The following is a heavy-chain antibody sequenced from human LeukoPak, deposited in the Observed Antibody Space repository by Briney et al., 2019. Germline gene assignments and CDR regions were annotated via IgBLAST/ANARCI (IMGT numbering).Heavy chain of an antibody. CDR3: SGSYYGVSRRDY. D-gene: IGHD1-26*01. V-gene: IGHV3-21*01. J-gene: IGHJ4*02. Sequence: GGSLRLSCAASGFTFSSYSMTWVRQAPGKGLEWVSSISSSSSYIYYADSVKGRFTISRDNAKNSLYLQMNSLRAEDTAVYYCSGSYYGVSRRDYWGQGTLVTVSS. CDR1: GFTFSSYS. CDR2: ISSSSSYI.